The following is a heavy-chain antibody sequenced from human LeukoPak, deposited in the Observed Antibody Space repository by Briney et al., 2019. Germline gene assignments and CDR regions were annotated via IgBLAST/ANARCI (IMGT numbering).Heavy chain of an antibody. V-gene: IGHV5-51*01. CDR3: ARQGMFTMVWGVIITLPHYNWFDP. CDR1: GYSFTSYW. CDR2: IYPGDPDT. Sequence: GESLKISCKGSGYSFTSYWIGWVRQMPGKGLEWMGIIYPGDPDTRYSPSFQGQVTISADKSISTAYLQWSSLKASDTAMYYCARQGMFTMVWGVIITLPHYNWFDPWGQGTLVTVSS. J-gene: IGHJ5*02. D-gene: IGHD3-10*01.